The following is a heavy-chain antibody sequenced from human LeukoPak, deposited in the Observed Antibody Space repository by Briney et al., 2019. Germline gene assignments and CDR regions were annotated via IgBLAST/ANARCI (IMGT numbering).Heavy chain of an antibody. V-gene: IGHV3-30-3*01. Sequence: PVGSLRLSCAASGFTFSGSAIHWVRQASGKGLEWVAVISYDGTNKYYADSVKGRFTISRDNSKNTMYLQMNSLRAEDTAMYYCARAPMSYDSSGFGGAFDIWGQGTLVTVSS. CDR3: ARAPMSYDSSGFGGAFDI. D-gene: IGHD3-22*01. J-gene: IGHJ3*02. CDR1: GFTFSGSA. CDR2: ISYDGTNK.